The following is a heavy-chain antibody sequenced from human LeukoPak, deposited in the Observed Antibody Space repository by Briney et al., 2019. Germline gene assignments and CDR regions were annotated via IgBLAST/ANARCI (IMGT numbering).Heavy chain of an antibody. D-gene: IGHD3-16*02. J-gene: IGHJ4*02. CDR2: IYSGGST. CDR3: ARDHHSSYYDYVWGSYQGTDEADEDY. Sequence: GGSLRLSCAASGFTVSSNYMSWVRQAPGKGLEWVSVIYSGGSTYYADSVKGRFTISRDNSKNTLYLQMNSLRAEDTAVYYCARDHHSSYYDYVWGSYQGTDEADEDYWGQGTLVTVSS. V-gene: IGHV3-66*01. CDR1: GFTVSSNY.